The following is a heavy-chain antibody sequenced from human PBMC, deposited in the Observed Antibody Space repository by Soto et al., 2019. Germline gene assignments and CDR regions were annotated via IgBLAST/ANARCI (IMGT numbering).Heavy chain of an antibody. CDR1: GVSISNGGYY. CDR3: AREMYTTRFDF. Sequence: SETLSLTCSVSGVSISNGGYYWNWIRQHPGKGLEWIGYIDDTGATYYNPSLRSRVSMSVDTSRNQFSLRLTSVTAADTAIYYRAREMYTTRFDFWGPGTLVTVSS. V-gene: IGHV4-31*03. J-gene: IGHJ4*02. CDR2: IDDTGAT. D-gene: IGHD1-1*01.